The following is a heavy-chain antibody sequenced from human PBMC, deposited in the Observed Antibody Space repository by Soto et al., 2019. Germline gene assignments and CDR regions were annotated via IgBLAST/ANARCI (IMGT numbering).Heavy chain of an antibody. J-gene: IGHJ4*02. CDR3: AKDTYYRDSSGYYVFDY. Sequence: QVQLVESGGDVVQPGRSLRLSCEASGFIFNNYGMHWVRQAPGKGLAWVAHISYDGSNEHYVDSVKGRFTISRDNSKKTVYLQMNSLRAEDTAVYYCAKDTYYRDSSGYYVFDYWGQGTLVTVSS. CDR1: GFIFNNYG. V-gene: IGHV3-30*18. CDR2: ISYDGSNE. D-gene: IGHD3-22*01.